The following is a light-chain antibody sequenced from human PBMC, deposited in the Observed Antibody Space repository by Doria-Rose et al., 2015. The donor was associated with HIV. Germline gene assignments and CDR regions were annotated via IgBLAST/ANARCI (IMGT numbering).Light chain of an antibody. CDR1: QGISSF. V-gene: IGKV1-8*01. CDR2: AAS. CDR3: QQYYSYPT. Sequence: RASQGISSFLAWYQQKPGKAPKLLIYAASTLQSGVPSRFNGSGSGTDFTLTISCLQSEDFASYYCQQYYSYPTFGQGTKLEIK. J-gene: IGKJ2*01.